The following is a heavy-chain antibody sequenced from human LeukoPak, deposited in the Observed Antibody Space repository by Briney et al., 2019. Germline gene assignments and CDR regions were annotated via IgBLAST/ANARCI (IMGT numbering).Heavy chain of an antibody. Sequence: SETLSLTCTVSGGSISSYYWGWIRQPPGKGLEWIGSIYYSGSTYYNPSLKSRVTISVDTSKNQFSLKLSSVTAADTAVYYCARLMSSGLFDYWGQGTLVTVSS. CDR3: ARLMSSGLFDY. J-gene: IGHJ4*02. V-gene: IGHV4-39*01. CDR2: IYYSGST. CDR1: GGSISSYY. D-gene: IGHD6-19*01.